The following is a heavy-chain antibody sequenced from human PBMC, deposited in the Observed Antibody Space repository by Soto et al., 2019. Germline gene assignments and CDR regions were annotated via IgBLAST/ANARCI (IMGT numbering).Heavy chain of an antibody. CDR3: ARQQAMDY. Sequence: QVQLVQSGAEVKKPGASVKVSCKASGYTFVNYEINWVRQATGQGLEWLGWMNPHSGDTFYAQNVQGRVTMTRNTSITTAYMELNSLKSEDTAVYYCARQQAMDYWGQGTRVTVSS. CDR2: MNPHSGDT. J-gene: IGHJ4*02. V-gene: IGHV1-8*01. CDR1: GYTFVNYE.